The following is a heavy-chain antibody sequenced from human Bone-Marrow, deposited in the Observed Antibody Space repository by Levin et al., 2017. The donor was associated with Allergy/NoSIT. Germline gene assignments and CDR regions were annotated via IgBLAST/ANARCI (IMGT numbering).Heavy chain of an antibody. CDR1: GYTFSTFD. CDR3: VRVTSGRLDFDY. Sequence: RASVKVSCKASGYTFSTFDINWVRQAPGQGLEWMGWLSPRSGDTGYTQKFQGRVTMAMDTSINTVSLELSSLRSEDTAVYYCVRVTSGRLDFDYWGQGTLVTVSS. J-gene: IGHJ4*02. D-gene: IGHD6-19*01. CDR2: LSPRSGDT. V-gene: IGHV1-8*01.